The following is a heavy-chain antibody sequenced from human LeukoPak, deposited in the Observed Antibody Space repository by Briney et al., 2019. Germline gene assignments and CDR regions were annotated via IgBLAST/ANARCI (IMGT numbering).Heavy chain of an antibody. Sequence: SETLSLTCAVYGASFSGYYWSWIRQPPGKGLEWIGEINHSGSTNYNPSLKSRVTISLDPSKNQFSLELSSVTAADTAVYYCVRGCAVQHIYYFDYWGQGTLVAVSS. CDR2: INHSGST. CDR3: VRGCAVQHIYYFDY. J-gene: IGHJ4*02. D-gene: IGHD2-21*01. V-gene: IGHV4-34*01. CDR1: GASFSGYY.